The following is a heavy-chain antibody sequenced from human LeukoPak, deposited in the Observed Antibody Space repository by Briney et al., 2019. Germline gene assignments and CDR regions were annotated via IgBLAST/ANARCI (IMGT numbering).Heavy chain of an antibody. CDR2: IKEDGTET. CDR3: AKEGRSLQTY. D-gene: IGHD5-24*01. Sequence: GGSLRLSCAASGFMFSSNWMSWVRLAPGKGLEWVANIKEDGTETYYVDSVKGRSTISRDNAKNSLYLQMNSLRVEDTAVYYCAKEGRSLQTYWGQGTLVTVSS. J-gene: IGHJ4*02. CDR1: GFMFSSNW. V-gene: IGHV3-7*03.